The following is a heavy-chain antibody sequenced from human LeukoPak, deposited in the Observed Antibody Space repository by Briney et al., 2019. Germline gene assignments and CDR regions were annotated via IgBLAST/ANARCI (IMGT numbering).Heavy chain of an antibody. CDR3: TRSSGGDY. V-gene: IGHV3-49*03. CDR1: GFTFGDYA. Sequence: GGSLRLSCTASGFTFGDYAMNWFRQAPGKGLEWVGFIRSKAYGGTTEHAASVKGRFTISRDDSKSIAYLQMNSLKTEDTAVYYCTRSSGGDYWGQGTLVTVSS. CDR2: IRSKAYGGTT. J-gene: IGHJ4*02. D-gene: IGHD2-8*02.